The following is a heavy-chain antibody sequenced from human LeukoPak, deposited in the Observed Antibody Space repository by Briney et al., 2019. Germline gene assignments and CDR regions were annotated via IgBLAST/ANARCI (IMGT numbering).Heavy chain of an antibody. J-gene: IGHJ3*02. D-gene: IGHD3-16*02. V-gene: IGHV3-23*01. CDR1: GFPFSTYD. Sequence: GGSLRLSCAASGFPFSTYDMTWVRQTPGKGLEWVSCISGSADVTYYADSLKGRFTISRDNSKNTVYLQMNSLRAEDTAVYYCARVPAGVIGMKDAFDIWGQGTMVTVSS. CDR3: ARVPAGVIGMKDAFDI. CDR2: ISGSADVT.